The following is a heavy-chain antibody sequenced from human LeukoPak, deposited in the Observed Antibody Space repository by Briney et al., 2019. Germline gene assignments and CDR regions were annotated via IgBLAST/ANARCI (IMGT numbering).Heavy chain of an antibody. Sequence: ASVKVSCKASGYTFTSYYMNWVRQAPAQGLEWMGIINPSGGSTSYAQKFQGRVTMTRDTSTSTVYMELSSLRSEDTAVYYCARDRPRGRSGYYDAFDIWGQGTMVTVSS. CDR2: INPSGGST. CDR3: ARDRPRGRSGYYDAFDI. CDR1: GYTFTSYY. V-gene: IGHV1-46*01. D-gene: IGHD3-3*01. J-gene: IGHJ3*02.